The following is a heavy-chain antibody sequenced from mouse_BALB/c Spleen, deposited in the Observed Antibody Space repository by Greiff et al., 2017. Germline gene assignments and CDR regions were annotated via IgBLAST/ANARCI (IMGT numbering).Heavy chain of an antibody. CDR3: ARDIGRGFAY. CDR2: IRNKANGYTT. CDR1: GFTFTDYY. Sequence: DVMLVESGGGLVQPGGSLRLSCATSGFTFTDYYMSWVRQPPGKALEWLGFIRNKANGYTTEYSASVKGRFTISRDNSQSILYLQMNTLRAEDSATYYCARDIGRGFAYWGQGTLVTVSA. D-gene: IGHD3-3*01. J-gene: IGHJ3*01. V-gene: IGHV7-3*02.